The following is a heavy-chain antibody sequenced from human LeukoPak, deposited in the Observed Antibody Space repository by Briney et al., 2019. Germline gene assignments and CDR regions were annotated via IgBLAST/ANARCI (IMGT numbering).Heavy chain of an antibody. CDR2: IFYSGNT. CDR1: GGSISSSTYY. Sequence: SETLSLTCTVSGGSISSSTYYGGWIRQPPGKGLEWIGSIFYSGNTYYNPSLKSRVTISIDTSKNQFSLKLSSVTAADTAVYYCARLGTRKFPSDYWGQGTLVTVSS. CDR3: ARLGTRKFPSDY. V-gene: IGHV4-39*07. D-gene: IGHD1-7*01. J-gene: IGHJ4*02.